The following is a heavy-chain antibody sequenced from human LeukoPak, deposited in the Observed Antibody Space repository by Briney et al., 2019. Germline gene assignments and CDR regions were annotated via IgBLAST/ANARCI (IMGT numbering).Heavy chain of an antibody. CDR1: GFTFSSYA. Sequence: PGGSLRLSCAGSGFTFSSYAFHWGRQAPGKGLKWVAVISHDGSNEYYADSVKGRFTISRDNSKNTLYLQMNSLRAEDTAVYYCAKDHTYYYDSSGHSGLYFFDYWGQGTLVTVSS. D-gene: IGHD3-22*01. CDR2: ISHDGSNE. V-gene: IGHV3-30-3*01. CDR3: AKDHTYYYDSSGHSGLYFFDY. J-gene: IGHJ4*02.